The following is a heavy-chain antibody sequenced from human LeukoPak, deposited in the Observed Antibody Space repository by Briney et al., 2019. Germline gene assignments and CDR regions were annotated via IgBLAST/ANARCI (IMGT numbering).Heavy chain of an antibody. J-gene: IGHJ5*02. D-gene: IGHD1-14*01. Sequence: SETLSLTCTLSGDSISSSGYCWGWIRQPPGKGLECVGVICYTGNTYYNPSLKSRVTISVDTSKNQFSLRLSSVAAADTAVYYCARHKSGIDWFDPWGQGTLVTVSS. CDR3: ARHKSGIDWFDP. CDR1: GDSISSSGYC. CDR2: ICYTGNT. V-gene: IGHV4-39*01.